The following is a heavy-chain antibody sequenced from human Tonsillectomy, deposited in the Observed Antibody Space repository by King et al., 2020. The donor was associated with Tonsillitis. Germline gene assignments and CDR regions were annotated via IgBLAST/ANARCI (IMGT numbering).Heavy chain of an antibody. V-gene: IGHV1-24*01. CDR1: GYTLTELS. CDR2: FDPEDGET. Sequence: VQLVQSGAEVKKPGASVKVSCKVSGYTLTELSMHWVRQAPGKGLEWMGGFDPEDGETIYAQKFQGRVTMTEDTSTDTAYTELSSLRSEDTAVYYCATDPPYYDFWSGYYRVWGQGTLVTVSS. D-gene: IGHD3-3*01. J-gene: IGHJ4*02. CDR3: ATDPPYYDFWSGYYRV.